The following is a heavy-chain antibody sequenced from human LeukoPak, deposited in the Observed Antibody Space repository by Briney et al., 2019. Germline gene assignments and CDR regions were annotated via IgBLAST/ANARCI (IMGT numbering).Heavy chain of an antibody. CDR3: ARGLQQLVRGFNYYFMDV. Sequence: GGSLRLSCAAPGFTFSGYSMNWVRQAPGKGLEWVSYITSSSSSIYYADSVRGRFTISRDNAENSLYLQMNSLRAEDTAVYYCARGLQQLVRGFNYYFMDVWGKGTTVTVSS. CDR2: ITSSSSSI. V-gene: IGHV3-48*01. D-gene: IGHD6-13*01. CDR1: GFTFSGYS. J-gene: IGHJ6*03.